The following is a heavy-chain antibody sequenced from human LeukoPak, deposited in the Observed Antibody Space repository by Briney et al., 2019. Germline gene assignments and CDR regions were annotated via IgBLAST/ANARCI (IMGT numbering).Heavy chain of an antibody. Sequence: ETLSLTCTVSGYSISRDYYWGWIRQPPGEGLEWVANIKQDGSEEYYVNSVKGRFTISRDNAKNSLHLQMNSLRAEDTAIYYCAREDDWNYEDYWGQGTLVSVSS. CDR2: IKQDGSEE. D-gene: IGHD1-7*01. CDR1: GYSISRDY. CDR3: AREDDWNYEDY. V-gene: IGHV3-7*01. J-gene: IGHJ4*02.